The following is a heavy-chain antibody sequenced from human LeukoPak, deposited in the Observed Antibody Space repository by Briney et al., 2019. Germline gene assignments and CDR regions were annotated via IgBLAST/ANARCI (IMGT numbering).Heavy chain of an antibody. J-gene: IGHJ4*02. CDR1: GAPISRFY. CDR3: VPTTGWPGFDY. D-gene: IGHD6-19*01. Sequence: SETLSLICTTSGAPISRFYWSWVRQPPGKGLEWIGNIYNGVPTFFNPSLKSRVTLSVDTSKTQFSLQLASVTAADTAVYYCVPTTGWPGFDYWGQGILVTVSS. CDR2: IYNGVPT. V-gene: IGHV4-4*09.